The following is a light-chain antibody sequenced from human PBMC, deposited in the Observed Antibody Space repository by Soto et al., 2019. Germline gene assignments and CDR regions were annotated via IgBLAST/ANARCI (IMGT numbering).Light chain of an antibody. CDR2: GNS. V-gene: IGLV1-40*01. Sequence: QSVLTQPPSVSGAPGQRVTISSTGSSSNVGAGYDVHWYQQLPGTAPKLLIYGNSNRPSGVPDRFSGSKSGTSASLAITGLRAEDEAYYYCQSYDSSLSGSGVFGGGTKLTVL. CDR3: QSYDSSLSGSGV. J-gene: IGLJ2*01. CDR1: SSNVGAGYD.